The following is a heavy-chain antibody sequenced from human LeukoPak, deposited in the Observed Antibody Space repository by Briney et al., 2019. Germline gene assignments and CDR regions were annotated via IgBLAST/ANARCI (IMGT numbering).Heavy chain of an antibody. D-gene: IGHD3-10*01. Sequence: ASVKVSCKASGYTFTSYDITWVRQAPGQGLEWMGWISAYNGNTNYAQNLQGRVTMTTDTSTTTAYMELRSLRSDDTAVYYCPRLLILGSYRLDYWGQGTLVTVSS. CDR2: ISAYNGNT. CDR3: PRLLILGSYRLDY. J-gene: IGHJ4*02. CDR1: GYTFTSYD. V-gene: IGHV1-18*01.